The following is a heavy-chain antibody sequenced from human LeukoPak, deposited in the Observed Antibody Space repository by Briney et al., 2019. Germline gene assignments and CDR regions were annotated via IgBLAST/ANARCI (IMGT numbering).Heavy chain of an antibody. D-gene: IGHD5-18*01. Sequence: SETLSLTCTVSGGSISSYYWSWIRQPPGRGLEWIGYIYYSGSTNYNPSLKSRVTISVDTSKNQFSLKLSSVTAADTAVYYCARCDGYSYGSFQHWGQGTLVTVSS. J-gene: IGHJ1*01. CDR3: ARCDGYSYGSFQH. V-gene: IGHV4-59*01. CDR1: GGSISSYY. CDR2: IYYSGST.